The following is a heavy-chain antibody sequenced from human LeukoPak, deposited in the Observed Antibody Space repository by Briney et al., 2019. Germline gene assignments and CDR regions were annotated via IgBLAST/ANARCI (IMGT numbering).Heavy chain of an antibody. Sequence: SETLSLTCTVSGGSISSSSYYWGWIRQPPGKGLEWIGSIYYSGSTYYNPSLKSRVIISVDTSKNQFSLKLTSVTAADTAVYYCARTPFTRFSGYDSYFDYWGQGSLVTVSS. J-gene: IGHJ4*02. CDR1: GGSISSSSYY. D-gene: IGHD5-12*01. V-gene: IGHV4-39*01. CDR3: ARTPFTRFSGYDSYFDY. CDR2: IYYSGST.